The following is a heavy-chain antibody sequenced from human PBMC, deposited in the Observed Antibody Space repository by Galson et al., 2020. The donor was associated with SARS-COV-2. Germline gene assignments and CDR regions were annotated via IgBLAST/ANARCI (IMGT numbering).Heavy chain of an antibody. Sequence: SVKVSCKASGGTFSSYSISWVRQAPGQGLEWMGGIIPIFGTANYAQKFQGRVTITADESTSTAYMELSSLRSEDTAVYYCARSGYCSGGSCSGGRLLDYGGEGTLATASS. D-gene: IGHD2-15*01. V-gene: IGHV1-69*13. CDR2: IIPIFGTA. J-gene: IGHJ4*02. CDR1: GGTFSSYS. CDR3: ARSGYCSGGSCSGGRLLDY.